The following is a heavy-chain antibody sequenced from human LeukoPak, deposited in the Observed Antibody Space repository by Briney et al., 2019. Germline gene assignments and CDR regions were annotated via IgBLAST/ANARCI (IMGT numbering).Heavy chain of an antibody. V-gene: IGHV3-11*01. D-gene: IGHD3-10*01. Sequence: PGGSLRLSCAASGFSFSDYMSWIRQAPGKGLEWVSYMSNSGGTVYYADSVKGRFSISRDNTKNSLYLQMNSLRAEDTAVYYCASVLWFGGIFFDYWGQGMLVTVSS. CDR3: ASVLWFGGIFFDY. J-gene: IGHJ4*02. CDR1: GFSFSDY. CDR2: MSNSGGTV.